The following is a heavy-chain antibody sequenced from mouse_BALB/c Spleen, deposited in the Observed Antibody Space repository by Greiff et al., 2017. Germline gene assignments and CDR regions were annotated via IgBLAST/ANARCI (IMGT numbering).Heavy chain of an antibody. J-gene: IGHJ4*01. CDR1: GFTFSSYA. CDR2: ISSGGSYT. Sequence: EVKLVESGGGLVKPGGSLKLSCAASGFTFSSYAMSWVRQSPEKRLEWVAEISSGGSYTYYPDTVTGRFTISRDNAKNTLYLEMSSLRSEDTAMYYCARDVYYGNYGAMDYWGQGTSVTVSS. V-gene: IGHV5-9-4*01. CDR3: ARDVYYGNYGAMDY. D-gene: IGHD2-1*01.